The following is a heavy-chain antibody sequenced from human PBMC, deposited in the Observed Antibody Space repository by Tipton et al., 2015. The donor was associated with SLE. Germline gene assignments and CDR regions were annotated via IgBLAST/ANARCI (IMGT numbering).Heavy chain of an antibody. D-gene: IGHD3-10*01. CDR1: GFTFSSYA. Sequence: SLRLSCAASGFTFSSYAMSWVRQAPGKGLEWVSAISGSGGSTYYADSVKGRFTISRDNSKNTLYLQMNSLRAEDTAVYYCAKPRGQHYYFDYWDQGTLVTVSS. CDR2: ISGSGGST. V-gene: IGHV3-23*01. CDR3: AKPRGQHYYFDY. J-gene: IGHJ4*02.